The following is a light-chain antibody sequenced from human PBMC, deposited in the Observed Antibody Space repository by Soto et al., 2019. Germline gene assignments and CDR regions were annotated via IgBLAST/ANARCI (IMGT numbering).Light chain of an antibody. CDR2: DAS. V-gene: IGKV1-5*01. CDR3: QQYNTYSYT. Sequence: DIQMTQSHSTLSASVGDRVTITCRASQSISNWLAWYQQRPGEAPKLLMYDASTLENWVPSRFSGSGSGTEFTLTISGLRPDDFATYYCQQYNTYSYTFGQGTKLEIK. CDR1: QSISNW. J-gene: IGKJ2*01.